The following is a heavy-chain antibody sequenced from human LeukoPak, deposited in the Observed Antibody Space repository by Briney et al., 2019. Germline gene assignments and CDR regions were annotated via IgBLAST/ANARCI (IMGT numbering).Heavy chain of an antibody. Sequence: ASVKVSCKASGCTFTSYGISWVRQAPGQGLEWMGWISAYNGNTNYAQKLQGRVTMTTDTSTSTAYMELRGLRSDDTAVYYCARDLYDSSGYYDIYYYYYGMDVWGQGTTVTVSS. CDR2: ISAYNGNT. CDR3: ARDLYDSSGYYDIYYYYYGMDV. V-gene: IGHV1-18*01. J-gene: IGHJ6*02. D-gene: IGHD3-22*01. CDR1: GCTFTSYG.